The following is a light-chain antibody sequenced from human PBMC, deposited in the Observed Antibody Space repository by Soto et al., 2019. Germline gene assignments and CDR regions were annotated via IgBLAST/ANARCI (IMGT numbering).Light chain of an antibody. J-gene: IGLJ2*01. V-gene: IGLV2-14*01. Sequence: QSVLTQPASVSGSPGQSITISCTGTSSDVGGYNYLSWYQQHPGKAPKLMIYDVSNRPSGVSNRFSGSKSGNTASLTISGLQAEDEADYYCSSYTSSSPVVFGGGTKLTVL. CDR3: SSYTSSSPVV. CDR1: SSDVGGYNY. CDR2: DVS.